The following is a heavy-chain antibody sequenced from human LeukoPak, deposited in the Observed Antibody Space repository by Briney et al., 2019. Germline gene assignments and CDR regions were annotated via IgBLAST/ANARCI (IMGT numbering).Heavy chain of an antibody. Sequence: PSETLSLTCTVSGGSISSYYWSWIRQPPGKGLEWIGEINHSGSTNYNPSLKSRVTISVDTSKNQFSLKLSSVTAADTAVYYCAMIDYGDYVSAFDIWGQGTMVTVSS. J-gene: IGHJ3*02. CDR3: AMIDYGDYVSAFDI. D-gene: IGHD4-17*01. V-gene: IGHV4-34*01. CDR1: GGSISSYY. CDR2: INHSGST.